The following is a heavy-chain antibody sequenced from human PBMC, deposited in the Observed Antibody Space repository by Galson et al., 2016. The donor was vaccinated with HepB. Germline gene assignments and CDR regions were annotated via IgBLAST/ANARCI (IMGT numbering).Heavy chain of an antibody. CDR1: GFTFSSYS. J-gene: IGHJ4*02. Sequence: SLRLSCAAPGFTFSSYSMNWVRQAPGKGLEWVSYISSTTTYIYYEDSVKGRFTISRDNAKNSVYLQMNSLRAEDTAVYYCANSLMISTSQGRGSTWGQGTLVTVSS. D-gene: IGHD3/OR15-3a*01. CDR3: ANSLMISTSQGRGST. V-gene: IGHV3-21*01. CDR2: ISSTTTYI.